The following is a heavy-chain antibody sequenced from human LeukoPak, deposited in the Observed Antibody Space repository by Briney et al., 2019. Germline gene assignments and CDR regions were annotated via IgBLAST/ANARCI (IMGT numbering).Heavy chain of an antibody. D-gene: IGHD6-13*01. CDR2: IYYSGST. V-gene: IGHV4-30-4*01. CDR3: ARDIAAADTFDF. Sequence: SETLSLTCTVSGGSISSGDYSWSWIRQPPGKGLEWIGYIYYSGSTYYNLSLKSRVTISVDTSKNQFSLKLSSVTAADTAVYYCARDIAAADTFDFWGQGTLVTISS. J-gene: IGHJ4*02. CDR1: GGSISSGDYS.